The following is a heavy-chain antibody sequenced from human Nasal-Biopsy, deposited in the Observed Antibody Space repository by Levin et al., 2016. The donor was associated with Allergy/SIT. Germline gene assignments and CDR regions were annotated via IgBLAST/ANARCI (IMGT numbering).Heavy chain of an antibody. J-gene: IGHJ4*02. CDR1: GFTFSTYS. V-gene: IGHV3-21*01. D-gene: IGHD3-10*01. CDR3: ARIEVDNQYGSGYYMY. CDR2: ITSSGNFI. Sequence: GGSLRLSCAVSGFTFSTYSMNWVRQAPGKGLEWVASITSSGNFIQYLDSLKGRFTISRDNAKNSLYLQMNSLRVEDTAVYYCARIEVDNQYGSGYYMYWGQGTLVTVSS.